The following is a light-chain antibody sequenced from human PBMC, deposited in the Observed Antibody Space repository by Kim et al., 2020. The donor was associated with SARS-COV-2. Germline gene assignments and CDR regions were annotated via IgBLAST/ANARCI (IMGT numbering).Light chain of an antibody. CDR2: DAS. J-gene: IGKJ2*01. V-gene: IGKV3-11*01. Sequence: SWYPGERATLSCRASQSVSSDLAWYQQKPGQAPRLLIYDASNRATGIPARFSGSGSGTDFTLTISSLEPEDFAVYYCQQRSNWPIFGQGTKLEI. CDR3: QQRSNWPI. CDR1: QSVSSD.